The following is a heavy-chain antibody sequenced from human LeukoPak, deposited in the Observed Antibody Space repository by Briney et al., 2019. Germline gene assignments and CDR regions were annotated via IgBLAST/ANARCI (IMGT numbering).Heavy chain of an antibody. CDR3: ARNYTSGGIDY. J-gene: IGHJ4*02. CDR1: GYTFTSFG. D-gene: IGHD6-19*01. CDR2: ISTHNGYT. Sequence: GASVKVSCKTSGYTFTSFGLSWVRQAPGQGLEWMGWISTHNGYTIYAQKLQGRVNIITDTSTSTAYMELRSMRSDDTAVYYCARNYTSGGIDYWGQGTLVIVSS. V-gene: IGHV1-18*01.